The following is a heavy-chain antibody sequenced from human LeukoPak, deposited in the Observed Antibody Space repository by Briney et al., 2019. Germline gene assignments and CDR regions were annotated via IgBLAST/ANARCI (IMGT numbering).Heavy chain of an antibody. CDR2: VNHSGST. CDR3: ARRADYYDSSGPGPFDY. V-gene: IGHV4-34*01. Sequence: PSETLSLTCAVYGGSFSGYYWSWIRQPPGKGLEWIGEVNHSGSTNYNPSLKSRVTISVDTSKNQFSLKLSSVTAADTAVYYCARRADYYDSSGPGPFDYWGQGTLVTVSS. J-gene: IGHJ4*02. CDR1: GGSFSGYY. D-gene: IGHD3-22*01.